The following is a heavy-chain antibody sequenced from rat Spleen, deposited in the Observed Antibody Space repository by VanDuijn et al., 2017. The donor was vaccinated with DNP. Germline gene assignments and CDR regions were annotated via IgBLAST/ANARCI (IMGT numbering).Heavy chain of an antibody. Sequence: EVQLQESGPGLVKPSQSLSLTCSVTGYSITSSYRWNWIRKFPGNKLEWMGYINSAGSTNYNPSLKSRISITRDTSRNHFFLHLNYVTTEDTATYYCARWTRYFDYWGQGVMVTVSS. J-gene: IGHJ2*01. V-gene: IGHV3-3*01. CDR3: ARWTRYFDY. CDR2: INSAGST. D-gene: IGHD1-7*01. CDR1: GYSITSSYR.